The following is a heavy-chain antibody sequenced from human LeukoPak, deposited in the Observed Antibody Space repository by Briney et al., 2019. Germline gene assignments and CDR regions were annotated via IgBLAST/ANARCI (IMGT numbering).Heavy chain of an antibody. D-gene: IGHD3/OR15-3a*01. CDR3: ARTWTPGGDAVDI. V-gene: IGHV4-38-2*02. J-gene: IGHJ3*02. CDR1: GYSLSSGYY. Sequence: SETLSLTCTVSGYSLSSGYYWGWIRQPPGKGLEGIGNIYQTGSTSYNPSLKSRVTISLDTSKNQFSLKLSSVTAADTAVYYCARTWTPGGDAVDIWGQGTMVIVSS. CDR2: IYQTGST.